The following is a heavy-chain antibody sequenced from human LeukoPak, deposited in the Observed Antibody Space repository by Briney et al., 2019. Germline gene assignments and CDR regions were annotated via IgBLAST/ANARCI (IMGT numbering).Heavy chain of an antibody. CDR3: ARVFLWFGEADHFDY. V-gene: IGHV4-30-4*01. J-gene: IGHJ4*02. D-gene: IGHD3-10*01. CDR1: GGSISSGDYY. Sequence: PSETLSLTCTVSGGSISSGDYYWSWIRQPPGKGLEWIGYIYYSGNTYYNPSLKSRVTVSVDTSKNQFSLKLSSVTAADTAVYYCARVFLWFGEADHFDYWGQGTLVTVSS. CDR2: IYYSGNT.